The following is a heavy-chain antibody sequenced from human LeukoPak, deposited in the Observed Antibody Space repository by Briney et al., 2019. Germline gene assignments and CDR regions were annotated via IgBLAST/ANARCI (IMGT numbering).Heavy chain of an antibody. CDR2: IYYSGNT. V-gene: IGHV4-59*01. D-gene: IGHD3-10*01. Sequence: SETLSLTCSVSGGSISSYYWNWIRQSPGKGLEWLGYIYYSGNTNYNPSLKSRVTISVDTSKDQFSLKLSSVTAADTAVYYCAKNGGYYYGSGNWFDPWGQGTLVTVSS. CDR1: GGSISSYY. CDR3: AKNGGYYYGSGNWFDP. J-gene: IGHJ5*02.